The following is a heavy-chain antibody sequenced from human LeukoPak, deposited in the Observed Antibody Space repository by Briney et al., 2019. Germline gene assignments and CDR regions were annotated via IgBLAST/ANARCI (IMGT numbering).Heavy chain of an antibody. CDR1: VGSITNYY. Sequence: PSETLSLTCTVSVGSITNYYWSWIRQPPGKGLEWMGYIYYTGSTNYNPSLRSRVTKSVDTSKNQLSLKLTSVTPADTAAYYCARKAAAGIPPLYNWFDPWGQGTLVTVSA. J-gene: IGHJ5*02. CDR3: ARKAAAGIPPLYNWFDP. D-gene: IGHD6-13*01. V-gene: IGHV4-59*01. CDR2: IYYTGST.